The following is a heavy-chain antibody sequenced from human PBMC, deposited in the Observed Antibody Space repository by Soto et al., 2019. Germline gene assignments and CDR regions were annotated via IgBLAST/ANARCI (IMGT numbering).Heavy chain of an antibody. Sequence: ASVKVSCKVPGYTLTELSMHWVRQAPGKGLEWMGGFDPEDGETIYAQKFQGRVTMTEDTSTDTAYMELSSLRSEDTAVYYCATPQSPVTTYLYYYGMDVWGQGTTVTVSS. V-gene: IGHV1-24*01. CDR3: ATPQSPVTTYLYYYGMDV. J-gene: IGHJ6*02. CDR1: GYTLTELS. D-gene: IGHD4-17*01. CDR2: FDPEDGET.